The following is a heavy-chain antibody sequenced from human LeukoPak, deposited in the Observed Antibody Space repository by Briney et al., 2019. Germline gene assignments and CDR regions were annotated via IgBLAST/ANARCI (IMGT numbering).Heavy chain of an antibody. V-gene: IGHV3-66*01. CDR2: IYSGGST. Sequence: GGSLRLSCAASGFTVSRNYMSWVRQAPGKGLEWVSVIYSGGSTYYANSVKGRFTISRDNSKNTLYLQMNSLRAEDTAVYYCARTAYYYGSGTVWGQGTLVTVSS. CDR1: GFTVSRNY. D-gene: IGHD3-10*01. J-gene: IGHJ4*02. CDR3: ARTAYYYGSGTV.